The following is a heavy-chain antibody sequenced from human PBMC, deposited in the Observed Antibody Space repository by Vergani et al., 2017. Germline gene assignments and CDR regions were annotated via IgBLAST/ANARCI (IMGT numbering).Heavy chain of an antibody. CDR3: AGDTHSWQRADR. V-gene: IGHV4-59*02. J-gene: IGHJ5*02. CDR1: GVSATDYN. Sequence: QSQLQESGPGLVKLSETLSPTCHVFGVSATDYNCNWIRQAPGKGLEWIGSLSTTGGATHSSHNPSLKSRVSISVDTSKSLFSLRLTSVTAADSAIYYCAGDTHSWQRADRWAQGLLVSVS. D-gene: IGHD6-13*01. CDR2: LSTTGGA.